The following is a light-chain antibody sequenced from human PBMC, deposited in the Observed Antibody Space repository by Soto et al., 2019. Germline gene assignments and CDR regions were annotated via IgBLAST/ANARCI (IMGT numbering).Light chain of an antibody. CDR3: CSYAGSTTLYV. Sequence: QSVLTQPASVSGSPGQSITISCTGTSSDLGSYNLVSWYQQHPDKAPKLMIYEGSQRPSGVSNRFSGSKYGNTASLTISGLQAEDEADYYCCSYAGSTTLYVFGTGTKLTVL. J-gene: IGLJ1*01. V-gene: IGLV2-23*01. CDR2: EGS. CDR1: SSDLGSYNL.